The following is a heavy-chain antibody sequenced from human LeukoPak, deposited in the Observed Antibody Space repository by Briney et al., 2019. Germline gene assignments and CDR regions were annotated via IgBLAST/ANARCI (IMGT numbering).Heavy chain of an antibody. D-gene: IGHD5-24*01. CDR2: ISYDGSNK. CDR3: ARTGERWLQLYFDY. J-gene: IGHJ4*02. CDR1: GFTFSSYA. V-gene: IGHV3-30-3*01. Sequence: PGRSLRLSCAASGFTFSSYAMHWVRQAPGKGLEWVAVISYDGSNKYYADSVKGRFTISRDNSKNTLYLQMNSLRDEDTAVYYCARTGERWLQLYFDYWGQGTLVTVSS.